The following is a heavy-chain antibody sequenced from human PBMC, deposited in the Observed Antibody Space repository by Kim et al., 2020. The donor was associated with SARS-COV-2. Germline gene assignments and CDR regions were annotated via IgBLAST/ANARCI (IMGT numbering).Heavy chain of an antibody. Sequence: GGSLRLSCAASGFTFSSYGMHWVRQAPGKGLEWVAVIWYDGSNKYYADSVKGRFTISRDNSKNTLYLQMNSLRAEDTAVYYCARDVTGYSRGPSWYWGQGTLVTVSS. CDR1: GFTFSSYG. J-gene: IGHJ4*02. CDR2: IWYDGSNK. D-gene: IGHD6-19*01. CDR3: ARDVTGYSRGPSWY. V-gene: IGHV3-33*01.